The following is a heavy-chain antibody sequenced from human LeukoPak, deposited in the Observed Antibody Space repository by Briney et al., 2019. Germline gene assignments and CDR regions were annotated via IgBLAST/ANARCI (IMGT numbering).Heavy chain of an antibody. D-gene: IGHD3-22*01. J-gene: IGHJ4*02. CDR2: INHSGST. CDR1: GGSFSGYY. CDR3: ARGIRGYSYYFDY. Sequence: SETLSLTCAVSGGSFSGYYWSWIRQPPRKGLEWIGEINHSGSTNYSPSLKSRVTISVDTSKNQFSLKMSSVTAADTAVYYCARGIRGYSYYFDYWGQGTLVTVSS. V-gene: IGHV4-34*01.